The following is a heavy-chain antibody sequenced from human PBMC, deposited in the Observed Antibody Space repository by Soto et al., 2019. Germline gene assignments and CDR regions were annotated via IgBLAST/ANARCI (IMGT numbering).Heavy chain of an antibody. J-gene: IGHJ6*02. CDR2: IWYDGSNK. D-gene: IGHD3-16*02. Sequence: QVQLVESGGGVVQPGRSLRLSCAASGFTFSSYGMHWVRQAPGKGLEWVAVIWYDGSNKYYADSVKGRFTISRDNSKNTLYLQMNSLRAEDTAVYYCARDGYTGDYGMDVWGQGTTVTVSS. CDR1: GFTFSSYG. V-gene: IGHV3-33*01. CDR3: ARDGYTGDYGMDV.